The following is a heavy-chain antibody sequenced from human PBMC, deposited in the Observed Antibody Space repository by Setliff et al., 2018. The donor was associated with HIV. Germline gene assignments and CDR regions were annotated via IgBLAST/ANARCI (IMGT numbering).Heavy chain of an antibody. V-gene: IGHV4-59*01. J-gene: IGHJ3*01. CDR2: IYYSGNT. CDR3: ARQGAGYYYDSSEYYTGNGFDF. CDR1: GGSITGYY. Sequence: PSETLSLTCTVSGGSITGYYWSWIRQPPGKGLEWIGWIYYSGNTRYNPSLKSRVTISVDTSKNQFSLELSSVTAADTAVYYCARQGAGYYYDSSEYYTGNGFDFWGQGTLVTVSS. D-gene: IGHD3-22*01.